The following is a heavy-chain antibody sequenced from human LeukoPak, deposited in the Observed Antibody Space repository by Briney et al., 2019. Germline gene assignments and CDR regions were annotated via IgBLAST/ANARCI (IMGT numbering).Heavy chain of an antibody. J-gene: IGHJ6*03. V-gene: IGHV1-69*13. Sequence: GASVKVSCKASGGTFSSYAISWVRQAPRQGLEWMGGIIPIFGTANYAQKFQGRVTITADESTSTAYMELSSLRSEDTAVYYCARGGMSTSPTLDSYYYYMDVWGKGTTVTVSS. CDR2: IIPIFGTA. CDR3: ARGGMSTSPTLDSYYYYMDV. CDR1: GGTFSSYA. D-gene: IGHD2-2*01.